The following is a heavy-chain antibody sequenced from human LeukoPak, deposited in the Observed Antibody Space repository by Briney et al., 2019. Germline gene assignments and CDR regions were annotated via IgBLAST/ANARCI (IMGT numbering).Heavy chain of an antibody. J-gene: IGHJ6*02. Sequence: GGSLRLSCAASGFTFSSYAMSWVRQAPGKGLEWVSAISGSGGSTYYADSVKGRFTISRHNSKNTLYLQMNSLRAEDTAVYYCARDQQITGTTNYYYYGMDVWGQGTTVTVSS. CDR3: ARDQQITGTTNYYYYGMDV. D-gene: IGHD1-7*01. V-gene: IGHV3-23*01. CDR2: ISGSGGST. CDR1: GFTFSSYA.